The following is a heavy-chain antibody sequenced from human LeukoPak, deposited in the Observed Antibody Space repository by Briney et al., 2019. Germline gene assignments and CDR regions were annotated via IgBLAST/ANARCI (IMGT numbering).Heavy chain of an antibody. CDR1: GGSISSSTYY. V-gene: IGHV4-39*01. CDR3: ARQRYYDPLIGYYDVWYFDN. Sequence: SETLSLTCTVSGGSISSSTYYWGWIRQPPGKRLEWIGSISYSGSTYYNPSLKSRVTISVDTSNNHFSLRLTSVTAADTAVYYCARQRYYDPLIGYYDVWYFDNWGQGTLVTVSS. D-gene: IGHD3-9*01. J-gene: IGHJ4*02. CDR2: ISYSGST.